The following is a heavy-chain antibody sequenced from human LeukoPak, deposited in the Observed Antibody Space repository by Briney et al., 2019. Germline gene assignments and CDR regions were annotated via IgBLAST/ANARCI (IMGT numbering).Heavy chain of an antibody. CDR3: AREDDIRAFDI. Sequence: SETLSLTCAVSAGSISSGGYSWSWIRQPPGKGLEWIGYIYYSGSTYYNPSLKSRVTISVDTSKNQFSLKLSSVTTADTAVYYCAREDDIRAFDIWGQGTMVTVSS. V-gene: IGHV4-30-4*07. D-gene: IGHD3-9*01. CDR2: IYYSGST. CDR1: AGSISSGGYS. J-gene: IGHJ3*02.